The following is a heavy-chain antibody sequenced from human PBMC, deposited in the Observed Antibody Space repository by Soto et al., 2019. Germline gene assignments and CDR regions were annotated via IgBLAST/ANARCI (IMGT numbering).Heavy chain of an antibody. V-gene: IGHV4-30-2*01. CDR3: ASLQRDYYDSSGYYLRY. CDR1: GGSISSGGYS. CDR2: IYHSGST. Sequence: SETLSLTCAVSGGSISSGGYSWSWIRQPPGKGLEWIGYIYHSGSTYYNPSLKSRVTISVDRSKNQFSLKLSSVTAADTAVYYYASLQRDYYDSSGYYLRYWGQGTLVTVSS. D-gene: IGHD3-22*01. J-gene: IGHJ4*02.